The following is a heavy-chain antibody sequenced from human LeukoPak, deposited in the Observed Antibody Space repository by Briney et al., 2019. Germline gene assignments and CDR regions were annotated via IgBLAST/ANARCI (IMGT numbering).Heavy chain of an antibody. V-gene: IGHV3-23*01. J-gene: IGHJ4*02. Sequence: PGGSLRLSCAASGFTFSSYGMSWVRQAPGKGLEWVSAISGSGDSTYYADSVKGRSTISRDNSKNTLYLQMNSLRVEDTAVYYCAKDGSSSGWYDYWGQGTLVTVSS. CDR2: ISGSGDST. D-gene: IGHD6-19*01. CDR1: GFTFSSYG. CDR3: AKDGSSSGWYDY.